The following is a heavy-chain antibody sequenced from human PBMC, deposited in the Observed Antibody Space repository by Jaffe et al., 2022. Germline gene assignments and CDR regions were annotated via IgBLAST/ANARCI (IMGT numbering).Heavy chain of an antibody. CDR3: ARDIVVVVADNYYYYMDV. D-gene: IGHD2-15*01. CDR2: IYHSGST. CDR1: GGSISSSNW. Sequence: QVQLQESGPGLVKPSGTLSLTCAVSGGSISSSNWWSWVRQPPGKGLEWIGEIYHSGSTNYNPSLKSRVTISVDKSKNQFSLKLSSVTAADTAVYYCARDIVVVVADNYYYYMDVWGKGTTVTVSS. J-gene: IGHJ6*03. V-gene: IGHV4-4*02.